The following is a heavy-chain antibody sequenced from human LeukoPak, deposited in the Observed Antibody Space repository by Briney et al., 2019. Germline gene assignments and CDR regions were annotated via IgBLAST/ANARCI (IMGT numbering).Heavy chain of an antibody. Sequence: PGVSLRLSCAASGFTFNDYWMHWVRQAPGKGLVWVSHINNDGSITNYADSVKGRFTVSRDNAKSTVFLQMNSLRVEDTAVYYCARGPPGFRVGDYWGQGTLVTVSS. CDR1: GFTFNDYW. V-gene: IGHV3-74*01. J-gene: IGHJ4*02. CDR2: INNDGSIT. CDR3: ARGPPGFRVGDY. D-gene: IGHD1-1*01.